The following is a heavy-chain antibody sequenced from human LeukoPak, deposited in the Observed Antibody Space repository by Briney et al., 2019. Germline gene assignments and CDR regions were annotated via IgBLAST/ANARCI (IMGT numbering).Heavy chain of an antibody. J-gene: IGHJ4*02. CDR3: ARDQVVVVPAAMDAFDY. Sequence: ASETLSLTCTVSGGSISSSSYYWGWIRQPPGKGLEWIGSIYYSGSTYYNPSLKSRVAISVDTSKNQFSLKLSSVTAADTAVYYCARDQVVVVPAAMDAFDYWGQGTLVTVSS. CDR2: IYYSGST. D-gene: IGHD2-2*01. V-gene: IGHV4-39*07. CDR1: GGSISSSSYY.